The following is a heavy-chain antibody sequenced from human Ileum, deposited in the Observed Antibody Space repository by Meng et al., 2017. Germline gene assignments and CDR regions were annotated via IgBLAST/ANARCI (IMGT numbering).Heavy chain of an antibody. CDR1: GYTFTSHY. V-gene: IGHV1-46*01. CDR2: INPSGGST. D-gene: IGHD2-2*01. CDR3: ARDVVMVPSALYYFDY. J-gene: IGHJ4*02. Sequence: QVQLVQSGPEVKKPGASVKPSCKASGYTFTSHYMHWVRQAPGQGLEWVGIINPSGGSTSYAQKFQGRVTMTRDTSTSIVYMELSSLRSEDTAVYYCARDVVMVPSALYYFDYWGQGTLVTVSS.